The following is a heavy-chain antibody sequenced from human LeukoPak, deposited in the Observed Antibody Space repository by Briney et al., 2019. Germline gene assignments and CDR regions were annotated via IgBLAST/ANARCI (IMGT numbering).Heavy chain of an antibody. CDR1: GFTFSSYS. CDR2: ISSSSSYI. J-gene: IGHJ6*02. CDR3: AKVSKSPPTTYGMDV. D-gene: IGHD2/OR15-2a*01. Sequence: GGSLRLSCAASGFTFSSYSMNWVRQAPGKGLEWVSSISSSSSYIYYADSVKGRFTISRDNAKNSLYLQMNSLRAEDTAVYYCAKVSKSPPTTYGMDVWGQGTTVTVSS. V-gene: IGHV3-21*04.